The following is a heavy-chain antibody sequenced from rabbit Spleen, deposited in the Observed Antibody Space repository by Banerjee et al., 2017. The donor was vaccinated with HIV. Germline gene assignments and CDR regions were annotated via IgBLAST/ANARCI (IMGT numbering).Heavy chain of an antibody. Sequence: EESGGDLVKPEGYLTLTCTASGFSFSSSYWICWVRQAPGKGLEWIGCIDFGSGDSTYYASWAKGRFTISKTSSTTVTLQMASLTAADTATYFCGRHLDASAWGGDLWGPGTLVTVS. CDR3: GRHLDASAWGGDL. D-gene: IGHD4-1*01. J-gene: IGHJ4*01. V-gene: IGHV1S45*01. CDR2: IDFGSGDST. CDR1: GFSFSSSYW.